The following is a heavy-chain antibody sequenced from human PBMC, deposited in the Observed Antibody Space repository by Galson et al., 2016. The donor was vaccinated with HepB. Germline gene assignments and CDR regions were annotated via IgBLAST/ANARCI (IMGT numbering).Heavy chain of an antibody. Sequence: SLRLSCAASGFTFSSYWMSWVRQAPGKGLEWVANIKHDGSEKYYVDSVKGRVTVTRDNSKNSLYLQINSLRAEDTALYYCAGESKPFESTGYFHYWGRGTLVTVSS. CDR3: AGESKPFESTGYFHY. CDR1: GFTFSSYW. CDR2: IKHDGSEK. J-gene: IGHJ4*02. V-gene: IGHV3-7*01. D-gene: IGHD3-9*01.